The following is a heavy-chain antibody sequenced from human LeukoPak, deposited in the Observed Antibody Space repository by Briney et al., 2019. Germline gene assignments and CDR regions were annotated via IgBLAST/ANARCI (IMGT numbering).Heavy chain of an antibody. CDR2: INPNSGGT. V-gene: IGHV1-2*02. Sequence: ASVKVSCKASGYTFTGYYMHWVRQAPGQGLEWMGWINPNSGGTNYAQKFQGRVTMTRDTSISTAYLELSRLRSDDTAVYYCARDPNYYGSGSYVFGWFDPWGQGTLVTVSS. CDR1: GYTFTGYY. D-gene: IGHD3-10*01. CDR3: ARDPNYYGSGSYVFGWFDP. J-gene: IGHJ5*02.